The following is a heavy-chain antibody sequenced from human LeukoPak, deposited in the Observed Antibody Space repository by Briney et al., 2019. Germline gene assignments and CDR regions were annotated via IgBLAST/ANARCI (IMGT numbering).Heavy chain of an antibody. CDR1: GFTVSSNY. J-gene: IGHJ4*02. CDR3: ARGAGYNYPYYFDY. D-gene: IGHD5-24*01. V-gene: IGHV3-53*01. CDR2: IYGGGNI. Sequence: GGSLRLSCAASGFTVSSNYMNWVRQAPGKGLEWVSVIYGGGNIYYADSVKGRFTISRDNSKNTLYLQMNSLRAEDTAVYYCARGAGYNYPYYFDYWGQGTLVTVPS.